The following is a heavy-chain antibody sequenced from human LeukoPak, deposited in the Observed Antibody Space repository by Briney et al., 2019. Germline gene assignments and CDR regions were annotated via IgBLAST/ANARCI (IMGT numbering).Heavy chain of an antibody. V-gene: IGHV1-69*13. D-gene: IGHD2-2*01. Sequence: GASVKVSCKASGGTFSSYAISWVRQAPGQGLEWMGGIIPIFGTANYAQKFQGRVTITADESTSTAYMELSSLRSEDTAVYYCAGSPLSECSSTSCYFDYWGQGTLVTVSS. CDR3: AGSPLSECSSTSCYFDY. J-gene: IGHJ4*02. CDR1: GGTFSSYA. CDR2: IIPIFGTA.